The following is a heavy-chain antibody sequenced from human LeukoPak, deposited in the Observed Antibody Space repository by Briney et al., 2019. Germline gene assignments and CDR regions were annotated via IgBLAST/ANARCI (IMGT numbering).Heavy chain of an antibody. V-gene: IGHV4-39*07. Sequence: PSETLSLTCTVSGGSISSSSYYWGWIRQPPGKGLEWIGSIYYSGSTYYNPSLKSRVTISVDTSKNQFSLKLSSVTAADTAVYYCARGSGSVGSDTYYDILFDPWGQGTLVTVSS. CDR1: GGSISSSSYY. D-gene: IGHD3-9*01. CDR3: ARGSGSVGSDTYYDILFDP. J-gene: IGHJ5*02. CDR2: IYYSGST.